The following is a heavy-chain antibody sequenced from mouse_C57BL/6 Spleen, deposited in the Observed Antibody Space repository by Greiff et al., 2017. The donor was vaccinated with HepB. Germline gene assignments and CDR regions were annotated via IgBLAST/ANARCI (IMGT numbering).Heavy chain of an antibody. J-gene: IGHJ2*01. V-gene: IGHV1-58*01. CDR2: IYIGNGYT. Sequence: DVKLQESGAELVRPGSSVKMSCKTSGYTFTSYGINWVKQRPGQGLEWIGYIYIGNGYTEYNEKFKGKATLTSDTSSSTAYMQLSSLTSEDSAIYFCARDYGSSYVGYFDYWGQGTTLTVSS. D-gene: IGHD1-1*01. CDR3: ARDYGSSYVGYFDY. CDR1: GYTFTSYG.